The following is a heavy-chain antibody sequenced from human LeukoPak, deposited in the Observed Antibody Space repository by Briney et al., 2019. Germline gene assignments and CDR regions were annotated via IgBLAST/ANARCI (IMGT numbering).Heavy chain of an antibody. J-gene: IGHJ4*02. CDR1: GFTFNKYP. CDR2: IQDDGAKT. V-gene: IGHV3-30*02. Sequence: GGSLTLSCPPCGFTFNKYPMHWVRQPPAKGLEWVALIQDDGAKTNYADSMRGRFTISRDNSRSTVYLQMNSLKPDDTAVYYCATQTITLVVVISPFDYWGQGALVTVSS. D-gene: IGHD3-22*01. CDR3: ATQTITLVVVISPFDY.